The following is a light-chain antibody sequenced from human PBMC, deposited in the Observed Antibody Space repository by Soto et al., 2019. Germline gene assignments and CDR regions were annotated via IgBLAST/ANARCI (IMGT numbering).Light chain of an antibody. CDR2: DAS. CDR1: QSISSY. J-gene: IGKJ5*01. V-gene: IGKV3-11*01. Sequence: EIVLTQSPATLSLSPGERPTLSSRASQSISSYLAWYQQKAGQAPRLLIYDASNRATGIPARFSGSGSGTDFTLTISSLEPEDFALYYCQQRNNWPPITFGQGTRLEIK. CDR3: QQRNNWPPIT.